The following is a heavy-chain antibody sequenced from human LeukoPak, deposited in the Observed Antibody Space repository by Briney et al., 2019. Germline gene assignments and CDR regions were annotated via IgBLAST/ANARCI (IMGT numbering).Heavy chain of an antibody. D-gene: IGHD3-10*01. V-gene: IGHV3-30*02. J-gene: IGHJ5*02. Sequence: GGSLRLSCAASGFTFSSYGMHWVRQGPGKGREWVAFIRYDGSNKYYADSVKGRFTISRDNSKNTLYLQMNSLRAEDTAVYYCARVELVVYYGSGSYYWFDPWGQGTLVTVSS. CDR3: ARVELVVYYGSGSYYWFDP. CDR1: GFTFSSYG. CDR2: IRYDGSNK.